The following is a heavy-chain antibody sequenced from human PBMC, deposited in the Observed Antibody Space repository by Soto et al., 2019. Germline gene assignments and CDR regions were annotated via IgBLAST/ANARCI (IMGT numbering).Heavy chain of an antibody. J-gene: IGHJ4*02. CDR2: ISSSGSTT. D-gene: IGHD2-15*01. Sequence: GGSLRLSCAASGFTFSSYAMSWVRQAPGKGLEWVSDISSSGSTTYYADSVKGRFTISRDNAKNSLYLQMNSLRAEDTAVYYCARDFSYSWENWGQGTLVTVSS. CDR3: ARDFSYSWEN. V-gene: IGHV3-48*04. CDR1: GFTFSSYA.